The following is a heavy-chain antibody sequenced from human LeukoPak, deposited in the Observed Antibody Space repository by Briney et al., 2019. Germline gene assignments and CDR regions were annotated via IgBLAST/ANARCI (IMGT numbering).Heavy chain of an antibody. D-gene: IGHD6-19*01. CDR2: IYYSGST. V-gene: IGHV4-59*08. CDR3: ARHQVSAVACPYYGMDV. CDR1: GGSISSYN. J-gene: IGHJ6*02. Sequence: KTSETLSLTCTVSGGSISSYNWSWIRQPPGKGLEWIGYIYYSGSTNYNPSLKSRVTISVDTSKNQFSLKLSSVTAADTAVYYCARHQVSAVACPYYGMDVWGQGTTVTVSS.